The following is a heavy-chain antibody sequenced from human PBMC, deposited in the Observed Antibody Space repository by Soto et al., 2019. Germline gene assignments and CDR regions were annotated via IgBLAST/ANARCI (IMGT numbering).Heavy chain of an antibody. J-gene: IGHJ5*02. CDR2: IYYSGST. Sequence: PSETLALTCTVSVGSISSYYWSWIRQPPGRGLEWIGYIYYSGSTNYNPSLKSRVTISVDTSKNQFSLKLSSVTAADTAVYYCARRLRYFDWFWLDPWGQRTLGT. CDR3: ARRLRYFDWFWLDP. CDR1: VGSISSYY. V-gene: IGHV4-59*12. D-gene: IGHD3-9*01.